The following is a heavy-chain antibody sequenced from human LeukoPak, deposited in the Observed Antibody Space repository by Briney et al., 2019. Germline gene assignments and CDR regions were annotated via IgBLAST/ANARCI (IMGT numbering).Heavy chain of an antibody. J-gene: IGHJ4*02. V-gene: IGHV1-8*01. D-gene: IGHD6-19*01. CDR2: MNPNSGNT. CDR1: GYTFTSYD. CDR3: ARESIAVAGDPFDY. Sequence: ASVKVSCKASGYTFTSYDINWVRQATGQGLEWMGWMNPNSGNTGYAQKFRGRVTMTRNTSISTAYMELSSLRSEDTAVYYCARESIAVAGDPFDYWGQGTLVTVSS.